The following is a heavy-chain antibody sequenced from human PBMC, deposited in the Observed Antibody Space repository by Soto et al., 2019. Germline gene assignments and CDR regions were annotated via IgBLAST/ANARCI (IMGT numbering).Heavy chain of an antibody. V-gene: IGHV4-34*01. J-gene: IGHJ4*02. Sequence: SETLSLTCAVYGVSFSGYYWSWIRQPPGKGLEWIGEINHSGSTNYNPSLKSRVTISVDTSKNQFSLKLSSVTAADTAVYYCVRVKPYSSGSEYWGQGTLVTVSS. CDR3: VRVKPYSSGSEY. CDR1: GVSFSGYY. D-gene: IGHD6-19*01. CDR2: INHSGST.